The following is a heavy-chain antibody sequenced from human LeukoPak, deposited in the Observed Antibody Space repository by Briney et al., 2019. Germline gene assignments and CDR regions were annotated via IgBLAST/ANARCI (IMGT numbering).Heavy chain of an antibody. CDR1: GFTVSSNY. CDR2: IYSGGNT. Sequence: GGSLRLSCAASGFTVSSNYMNWVRQAPGKGLEWVSVIYSGGNTYYADSVKGRFTISRDNAKSSLYPQMNSLRAEDTAVYYCARSPYCSGGSCLLGWFDPWGQGTLVTVSS. V-gene: IGHV3-53*01. J-gene: IGHJ5*02. D-gene: IGHD2-15*01. CDR3: ARSPYCSGGSCLLGWFDP.